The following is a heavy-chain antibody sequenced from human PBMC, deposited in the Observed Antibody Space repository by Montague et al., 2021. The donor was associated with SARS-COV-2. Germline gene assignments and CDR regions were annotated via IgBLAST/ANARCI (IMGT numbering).Heavy chain of an antibody. Sequence: SETLSLTCAVYGGSFGDDHWSWIRQPPGKGLEWIGDIKQSGSTNYNPSLKSRVTISVDTSKNQFSLKLTSVTAADTAVYFCARGNLSVSMFVVVFTSASYYFDYWGRGAQVTVSS. D-gene: IGHD3-22*01. CDR3: ARGNLSVSMFVVVFTSASYYFDY. CDR2: IKQSGST. CDR1: GGSFGDDH. J-gene: IGHJ4*02. V-gene: IGHV4-34*01.